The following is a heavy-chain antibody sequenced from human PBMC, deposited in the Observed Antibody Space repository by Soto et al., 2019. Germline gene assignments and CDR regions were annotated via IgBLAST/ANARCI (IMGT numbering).Heavy chain of an antibody. Sequence: QPGGSLRLSCAASGFTFSSYWMSWVRQAPGKGLEWVANIKQDGSEKYYVDSVKGRFTISRDNAKNSLYLQMNSLRAEDTAVYYCARMSYGGNPADGFDIWRHLKMVTV. CDR3: ARMSYGGNPADGFDI. CDR2: IKQDGSEK. V-gene: IGHV3-7*03. J-gene: IGHJ3*02. CDR1: GFTFSSYW. D-gene: IGHD4-17*01.